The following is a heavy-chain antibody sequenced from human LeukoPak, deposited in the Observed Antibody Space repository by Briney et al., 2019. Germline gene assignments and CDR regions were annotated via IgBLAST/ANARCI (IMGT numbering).Heavy chain of an antibody. D-gene: IGHD3-16*02. CDR1: GFTVSNNY. Sequence: GGSLRLSCAASGFTVSNNYLHWVRQAPGKGLEWVSVIYSGGTTYYANSVKGRFTISRDNAKKSLYLQMNSLRADDTAVYYCARDHLNRLGELSLFDYWGQGTLVTVSS. CDR3: ARDHLNRLGELSLFDY. CDR2: IYSGGTT. V-gene: IGHV3-66*01. J-gene: IGHJ4*02.